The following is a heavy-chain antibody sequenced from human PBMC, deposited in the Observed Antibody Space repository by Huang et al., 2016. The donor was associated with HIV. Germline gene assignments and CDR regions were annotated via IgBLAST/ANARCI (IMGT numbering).Heavy chain of an antibody. CDR1: GVPFSDYG. CDR2: MAYDGTTK. V-gene: IGHV3-30*02. J-gene: IGHJ5*02. D-gene: IGHD3-10*01. Sequence: QVQLVESGGGVVQPGGSLRLSCATCGVPFSDYGLTWVRQTPGKGLEWVAFMAYDGTTKVYADSVEGRFTVSRDNSKSTLYLQMNSLRLEDTSIYYCLKDQVGPWGQGTLVTVSS. CDR3: LKDQVGP.